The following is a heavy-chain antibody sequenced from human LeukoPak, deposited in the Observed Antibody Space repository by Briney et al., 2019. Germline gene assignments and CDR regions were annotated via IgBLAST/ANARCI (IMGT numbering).Heavy chain of an antibody. V-gene: IGHV4-39*01. Sequence: PSETLSLTCTVSGGSISSSSYYWGWLRQPPGRGLEWIVSIYYSGSTYYNPSLKSRVTISVDTSKNQFSLKLSSVTAADTAVYYCARLGDIVATIGGGFDYWGQGTLVTVSS. CDR1: GGSISSSSYY. CDR3: ARLGDIVATIGGGFDY. CDR2: IYYSGST. J-gene: IGHJ4*02. D-gene: IGHD5-12*01.